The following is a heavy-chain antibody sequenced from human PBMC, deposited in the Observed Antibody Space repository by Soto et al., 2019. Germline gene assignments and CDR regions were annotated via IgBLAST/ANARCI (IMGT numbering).Heavy chain of an antibody. Sequence: ASSEVSCKASGNTFTSYDINWVRQATGHGLEWMGWINPNSGNIGYAQKFQGRVTMTRDTAIRTAYMEVSRRRSDDTAVYYCARGRASGSYYLLDYWGQGTLVTVSS. D-gene: IGHD3-10*01. CDR3: ARGRASGSYYLLDY. J-gene: IGHJ4*02. V-gene: IGHV1-8*01. CDR1: GNTFTSYD. CDR2: INPNSGNI.